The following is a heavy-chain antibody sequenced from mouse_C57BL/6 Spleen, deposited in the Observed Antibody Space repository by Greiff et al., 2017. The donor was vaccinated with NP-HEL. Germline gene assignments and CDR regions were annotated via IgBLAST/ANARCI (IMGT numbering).Heavy chain of an antibody. CDR2: ISYDGSN. J-gene: IGHJ1*03. CDR3: ARVYGNYWYFDV. Sequence: EVKLMESGPGLVKPSQSLSLTCSVTGYSITSGYYWNWIRQFPGNKLEWMCYISYDGSNNYNPSLKNRISITRDTSKNQFFLKLNSVTTEDTATYYCARVYGNYWYFDVWGTGTTVTVSS. V-gene: IGHV3-6*01. D-gene: IGHD2-1*01. CDR1: GYSITSGYY.